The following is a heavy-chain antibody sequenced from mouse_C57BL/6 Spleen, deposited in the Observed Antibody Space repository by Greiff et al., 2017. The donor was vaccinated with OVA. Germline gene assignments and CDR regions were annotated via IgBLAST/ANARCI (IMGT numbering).Heavy chain of an antibody. J-gene: IGHJ2*01. CDR3: ARSNCYSSSYCYFDY. Sequence: QVQLQQPGAELVKPGASVKLSCKASGYTFTSYWMHWVKQRPGRGLEWIGRIDPNSGGTKYNEKFKSKATLTADKPSSTAYLQLSSLTSEDSAVYYCARSNCYSSSYCYFDYWGQGTTLTVSS. V-gene: IGHV1-72*01. CDR2: IDPNSGGT. D-gene: IGHD1-1*01. CDR1: GYTFTSYW.